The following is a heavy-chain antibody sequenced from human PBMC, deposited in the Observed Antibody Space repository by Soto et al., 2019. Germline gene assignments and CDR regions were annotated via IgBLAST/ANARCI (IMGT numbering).Heavy chain of an antibody. V-gene: IGHV5-51*01. D-gene: IGHD2-21*02. CDR1: GNTFNGYW. Sequence: GESLKISCKVSGNTFNGYWIGWVRQMPGKGLEWMGIIFPGDSDTIYSPSFQGQVTMSVDKSINTAYLQWRSLTASDTAIYFCARASIVVTAIPSAFDVWGQGTMVTVSS. J-gene: IGHJ3*01. CDR2: IFPGDSDT. CDR3: ARASIVVTAIPSAFDV.